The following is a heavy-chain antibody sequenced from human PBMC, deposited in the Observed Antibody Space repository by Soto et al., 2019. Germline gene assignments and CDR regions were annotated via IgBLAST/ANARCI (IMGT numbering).Heavy chain of an antibody. CDR1: GGSISSYY. Sequence: LETLSLTCTVSGGSISSYYWSWIRQPPGKRLEWIGYIYYSGSTNYNPSLKTRVTMSVDTSRNQFSLKLSSVTAADTAVYYCARRGDILTGYYRYNWFDPWGQGTLVTVSS. CDR3: ARRGDILTGYYRYNWFDP. D-gene: IGHD3-9*01. J-gene: IGHJ5*02. CDR2: IYYSGST. V-gene: IGHV4-59*08.